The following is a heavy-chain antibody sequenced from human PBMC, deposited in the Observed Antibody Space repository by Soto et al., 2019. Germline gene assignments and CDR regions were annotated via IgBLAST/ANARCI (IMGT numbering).Heavy chain of an antibody. CDR3: AKVAALRYFDWSLWN. D-gene: IGHD3-9*01. Sequence: EVQLVESGGGLVQPGRSLRLSCAASGFTFDDYAMHWVRQAPGKGLEWVSGISWNSGSIGYADSVKGRFTISRDNAKNSLYLQMNSLRAEDTALYYCAKVAALRYFDWSLWNWGQGTLVTVSS. CDR1: GFTFDDYA. J-gene: IGHJ4*02. CDR2: ISWNSGSI. V-gene: IGHV3-9*01.